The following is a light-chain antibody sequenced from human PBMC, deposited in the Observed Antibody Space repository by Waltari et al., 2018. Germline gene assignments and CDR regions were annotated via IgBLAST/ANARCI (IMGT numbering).Light chain of an antibody. J-gene: IGKJ1*01. V-gene: IGKV1-17*01. CDR1: QGIGNS. CDR2: DAS. Sequence: DIQMTQSPSSLSASVGDRVTITCRASQGIGNSLGWYQQKPGKAPKRLIYDASSLQSGVPSRFSGSGSGTEFTLTISSLQPEDVAVYYCQQYSNTPSWTFGQGTKVEIK. CDR3: QQYSNTPSWT.